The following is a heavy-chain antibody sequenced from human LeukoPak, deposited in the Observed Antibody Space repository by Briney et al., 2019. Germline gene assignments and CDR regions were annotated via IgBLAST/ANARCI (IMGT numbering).Heavy chain of an antibody. V-gene: IGHV3-66*01. CDR2: ICSGGST. J-gene: IGHJ4*02. D-gene: IGHD3-9*01. CDR1: GFTVSSNY. CDR3: ASIYYDILTGPTGYFDY. Sequence: PGGSLRLSCAASGFTVSSNYMSWVRQAPGKGLEWVSVICSGGSTYYADSVKGRFTISRDNSKNTLYLQMNSLRAEDTAVYYCASIYYDILTGPTGYFDYWGQGTLVTVSS.